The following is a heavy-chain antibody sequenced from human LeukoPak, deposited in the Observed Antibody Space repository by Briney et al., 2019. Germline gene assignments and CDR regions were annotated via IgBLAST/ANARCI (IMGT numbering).Heavy chain of an antibody. V-gene: IGHV3-33*01. CDR1: GFTFSSYG. J-gene: IGHJ6*02. CDR2: IWYDGSNK. Sequence: GGSLRLSCAASGFTFSSYGMHWVRQAPGKGLEWVAVIWYDGSNKHYADSVKGRFTISRDNSKNTLYLQMNSLRAEDTAVYYCARVGYCSSTSCYYYYYGMDVWGQGTTVTVSS. D-gene: IGHD2-2*03. CDR3: ARVGYCSSTSCYYYYYGMDV.